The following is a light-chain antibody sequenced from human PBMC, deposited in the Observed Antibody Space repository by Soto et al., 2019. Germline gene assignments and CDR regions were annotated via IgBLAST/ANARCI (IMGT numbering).Light chain of an antibody. CDR2: DVS. Sequence: AIQVTQSPSSLSESVGDRVTITCRASQDIRGALAWYQQKPGKAPKLLIYDVSTLESGVPSRFSGRGSGTEFTLTISSLQPEDFGTYYCQQFTSYPITFGNGTRLEIK. J-gene: IGKJ5*01. CDR3: QQFTSYPIT. V-gene: IGKV1-13*02. CDR1: QDIRGA.